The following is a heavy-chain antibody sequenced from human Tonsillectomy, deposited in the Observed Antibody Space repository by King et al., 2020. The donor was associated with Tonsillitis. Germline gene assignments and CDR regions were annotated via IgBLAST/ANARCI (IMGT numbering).Heavy chain of an antibody. CDR2: IYYSGST. CDR1: GGSISSYY. J-gene: IGHJ3*02. D-gene: IGHD5-24*01. V-gene: IGHV4-59*01. CDR3: ARGRRDGYNYYDAFDI. Sequence: VQLQESGPGLVKPLETLSLTCTVSGGSISSYYWSWIRQPPGKGLEWIGYIYYSGSTNYNPSLKSRVTISVDTSKNQFSLKLSSVTAADTAVYYCARGRRDGYNYYDAFDIWGQGTMVTVSS.